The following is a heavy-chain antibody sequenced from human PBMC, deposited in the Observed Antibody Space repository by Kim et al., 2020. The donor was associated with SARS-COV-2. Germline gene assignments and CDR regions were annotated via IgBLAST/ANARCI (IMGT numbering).Heavy chain of an antibody. J-gene: IGHJ5*02. V-gene: IGHV1-8*01. CDR2: MNPNSGNT. D-gene: IGHD4-17*01. Sequence: ASVKVSCKASGYTFTSYDINWVRQATGQGLEWMGWMNPNSGNTGYAQKFQGRVTMTRNTSISTAYMELSSLRSEDTAVYYCARGEVDYGDYGNWFDPWGQGTLVTVSS. CDR1: GYTFTSYD. CDR3: ARGEVDYGDYGNWFDP.